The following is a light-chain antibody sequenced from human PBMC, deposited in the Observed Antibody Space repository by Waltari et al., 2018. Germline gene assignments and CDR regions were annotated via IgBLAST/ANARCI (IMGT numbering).Light chain of an antibody. CDR2: DAS. CDR1: QSVHKNY. V-gene: IGKV3-20*01. CDR3: QQYGTSPYT. J-gene: IGKJ2*01. Sequence: EIVLTQSPGTLSLSPGERATLSCRASQSVHKNYLAWYQQRPGQAPRLLIHDASIRATGIPGRFSGSGSETDFTLTITRLEPGDFAMYYCQQYGTSPYTFGQGTNLEI.